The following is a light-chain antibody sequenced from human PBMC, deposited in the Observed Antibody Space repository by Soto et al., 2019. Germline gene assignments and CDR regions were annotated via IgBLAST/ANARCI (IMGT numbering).Light chain of an antibody. Sequence: DIQMTQSPSTLSASVGDRVTITCRASESISDWLAWYQQKPGKAPNLLIQKASTLKSGVPSRFSGSGSGTEFTLTIGSLQPDDFATYYCHQYNVYPLTFGQGTQVEVK. CDR3: HQYNVYPLT. CDR1: ESISDW. J-gene: IGKJ1*01. CDR2: KAS. V-gene: IGKV1-5*03.